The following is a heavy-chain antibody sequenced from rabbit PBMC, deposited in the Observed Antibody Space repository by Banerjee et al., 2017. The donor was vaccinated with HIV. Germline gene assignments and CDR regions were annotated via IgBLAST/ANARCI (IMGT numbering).Heavy chain of an antibody. V-gene: IGHV1S40*01. D-gene: IGHD8-1*01. Sequence: QSLEESGGDLVKPGASLTLTCTASGFSFSSSYYMCWVRQAPGKGLEWITCISAGSSDRTYYASWAKGRFTISKTSSTTVTLQMTSLTAADTATYFCARDGGSSVYTQYYFNLWGPGTLVTVS. J-gene: IGHJ4*01. CDR2: ISAGSSDRT. CDR3: ARDGGSSVYTQYYFNL. CDR1: GFSFSSSYY.